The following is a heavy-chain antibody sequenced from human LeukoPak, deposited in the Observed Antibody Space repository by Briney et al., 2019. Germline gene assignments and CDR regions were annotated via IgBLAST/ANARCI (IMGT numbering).Heavy chain of an antibody. CDR1: GYTFTGYY. V-gene: IGHV1-8*02. CDR2: MNPNSGNT. Sequence: ASVKVSCKASGYTFTGYYMHWVRQAPGQGLEWMGWMNPNSGNTGYAQKFQGRVTMTRNTSISTAYMELSSLRSEDTAVYYCARAHRTYYYYYMDVWGKGTTVTISS. CDR3: ARAHRTYYYYYMDV. J-gene: IGHJ6*03.